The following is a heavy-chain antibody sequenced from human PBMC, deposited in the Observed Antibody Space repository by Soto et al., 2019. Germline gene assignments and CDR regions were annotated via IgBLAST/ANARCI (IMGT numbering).Heavy chain of an antibody. CDR2: ISAYNGNT. CDR3: ARDHAGSCYDCWEGSRFDY. Sequence: ASVKVSCKASGYTFTSYGISWVRQAPGQGLEWMGWISAYNGNTNYAQKLQGRVTMTTDTSTSTAYMELRSLRSDDTAVYYCARDHAGSCYDCWEGSRFDYWGQGTPVTVSS. CDR1: GYTFTSYG. V-gene: IGHV1-18*01. D-gene: IGHD5-12*01. J-gene: IGHJ4*02.